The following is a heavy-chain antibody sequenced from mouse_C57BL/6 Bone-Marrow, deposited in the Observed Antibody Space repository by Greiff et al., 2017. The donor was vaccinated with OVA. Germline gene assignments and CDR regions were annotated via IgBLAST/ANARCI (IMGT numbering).Heavy chain of an antibody. CDR3: ARYENYYGSFDY. CDR2: IYPGSGST. J-gene: IGHJ2*01. CDR1: GYTFTSYW. Sequence: QVQLQQPGAELVKPGASVKMSCKASGYTFTSYWITWVKQRPGQGLEWIGDIYPGSGSTNYNEKFKSKATLTVDTSSSTAYMQLSSLTSEDSAVYYCARYENYYGSFDYGGQGTTLTVSS. V-gene: IGHV1-55*01. D-gene: IGHD1-1*01.